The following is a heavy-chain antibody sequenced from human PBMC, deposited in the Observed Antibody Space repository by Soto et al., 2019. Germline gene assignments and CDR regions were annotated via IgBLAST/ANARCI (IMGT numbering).Heavy chain of an antibody. CDR2: IIPIFGTA. CDR3: ARDAIGNSGYYAAVDY. D-gene: IGHD3-22*01. J-gene: IGHJ4*02. CDR1: GGTFSSYA. V-gene: IGHV1-69*13. Sequence: ASVKVSCKASGGTFSSYAISWVRQAPGQGLEWMGGIIPIFGTANYAQKFQGRVTITADESTSTAYMELSSLRSEDTAVYYCARDAIGNSGYYAAVDYWGQGTLVTVSS.